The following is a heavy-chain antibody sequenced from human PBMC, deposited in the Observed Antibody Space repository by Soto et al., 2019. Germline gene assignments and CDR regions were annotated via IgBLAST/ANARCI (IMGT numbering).Heavy chain of an antibody. J-gene: IGHJ1*01. D-gene: IGHD3-22*01. CDR2: IYWDDDK. V-gene: IGHV2-5*02. Sequence: QITLKESGPTLVKPTQTLTLTCTFSGFSLSTTGVGVGWIRQPPGKALEWLALIYWDDDKRYSPSLKSRLTITKDTSKNQVVVTMTNMDPVDTATYYCAHTRITKRVGAGYFHHWGQGTLVTVSS. CDR1: GFSLSTTGVG. CDR3: AHTRITKRVGAGYFHH.